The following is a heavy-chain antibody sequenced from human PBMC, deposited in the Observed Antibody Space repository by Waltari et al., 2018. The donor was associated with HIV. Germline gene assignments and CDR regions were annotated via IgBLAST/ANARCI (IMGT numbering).Heavy chain of an antibody. CDR1: GFTFGDYA. D-gene: IGHD6-13*01. CDR3: TRANSSWYNSGAFDI. Sequence: EVQLVESGGGLVQPGRSLRLSCTASGFTFGDYAMSWVRQAPGKGLEWVGFIRSKAYGGTTEYAASVKGRFTISSDDSKSIAYLQMNSLKTEDTAVYYCTRANSSWYNSGAFDIWGQGTMVTVSS. V-gene: IGHV3-49*04. CDR2: IRSKAYGGTT. J-gene: IGHJ3*02.